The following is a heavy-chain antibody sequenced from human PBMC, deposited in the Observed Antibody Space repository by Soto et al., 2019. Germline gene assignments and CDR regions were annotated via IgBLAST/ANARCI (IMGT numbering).Heavy chain of an antibody. V-gene: IGHV3-33*01. Sequence: QVHLVESGGGVVQPGTSLRLSCAASGFSFSDYGMHWVRQAPGKGLEWLTIIWFDASHEYYADSVKGRFTISRDNSNNPLYPQLNSLTADDTAVYFCAREQGRATADGPLGNGLDVWGQGTAVTVSS. CDR2: IWFDASHE. CDR1: GFSFSDYG. J-gene: IGHJ6*02. D-gene: IGHD6-13*01. CDR3: AREQGRATADGPLGNGLDV.